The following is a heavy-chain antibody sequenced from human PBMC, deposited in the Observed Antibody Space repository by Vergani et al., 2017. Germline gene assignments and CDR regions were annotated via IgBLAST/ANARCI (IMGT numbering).Heavy chain of an antibody. J-gene: IGHJ5*02. D-gene: IGHD6-19*01. CDR1: GASIRSSNYY. CDR3: ARHSTVEWLVKLGWIDP. Sequence: QLQLQESGPGLVKPSATLSLTCSVSGASIRSSNYYWGWIRQPPGKGLEWIASIYYSGSTYYNPSLKSRVTISVDTSKNQFSLKLSCVTAAATAVYFCARHSTVEWLVKLGWIDPWGQGILVTVSS. CDR2: IYYSGST. V-gene: IGHV4-39*01.